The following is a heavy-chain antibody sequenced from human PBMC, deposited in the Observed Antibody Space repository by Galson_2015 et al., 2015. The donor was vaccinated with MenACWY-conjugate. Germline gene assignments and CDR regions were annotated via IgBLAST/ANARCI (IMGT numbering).Heavy chain of an antibody. J-gene: IGHJ6*02. V-gene: IGHV1-24*01. CDR1: GHSLSDLS. D-gene: IGHD2-15*01. CDR3: AIVRTGYCQVGTCYCLVV. Sequence: SVKVSCKVSGHSLSDLSMHWVRQAPGRGLEWMGGFDPDDGKTIYAEKFQGRITTTEDTSTDTVYMELTSLTSADTAVYFCAIVRTGYCQVGTCYCLVVWGQGTTVTVSS. CDR2: FDPDDGKT.